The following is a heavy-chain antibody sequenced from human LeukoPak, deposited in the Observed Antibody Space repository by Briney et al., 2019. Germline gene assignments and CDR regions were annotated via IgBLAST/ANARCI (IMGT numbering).Heavy chain of an antibody. CDR1: GFTFSSYA. CDR3: AKRGVVIRVILVGFHKEAYYFDS. D-gene: IGHD3-22*01. J-gene: IGHJ4*02. Sequence: SGGSLRLSCAASGFTFSSYAMHWVRQAPGKGLEWVSAVSGSGGYTYYADSVKGRFTISRDNPKNTLYLQMNSLRAEDTAVYFCAKRGVVIRVILVGFHKEAYYFDSWGQGALVTVSS. CDR2: VSGSGGYT. V-gene: IGHV3-23*01.